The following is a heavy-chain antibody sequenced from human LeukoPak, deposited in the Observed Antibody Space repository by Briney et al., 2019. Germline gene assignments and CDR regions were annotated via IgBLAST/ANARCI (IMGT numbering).Heavy chain of an antibody. V-gene: IGHV1-46*03. J-gene: IGHJ4*02. Sequence: SGKVSCKASGYTFTSDYIHWVRQPPGQGLEWMGIINPSVGSTSYAQKFQGRVTMTRDTSTSTVYMDLSSLRSEDTAVYYCARGALSSAFGDPPFDYWGQGTLVTVSS. CDR2: INPSVGST. CDR3: ARGALSSAFGDPPFDY. D-gene: IGHD3-10*02. CDR1: GYTFTSDY.